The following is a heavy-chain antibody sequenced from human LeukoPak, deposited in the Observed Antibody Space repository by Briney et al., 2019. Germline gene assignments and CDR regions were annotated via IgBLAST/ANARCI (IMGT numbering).Heavy chain of an antibody. Sequence: GGSLRLSCAASGFTFSSYWMHWARQAPGKGLVWVSRINSDGSSTSYADSVKGRFTISRDNAKNTLYLQMNSLRAEDTAVYYCARDGAGYSFDYWGQGTLVTVSS. D-gene: IGHD5-24*01. CDR2: INSDGSST. V-gene: IGHV3-74*01. CDR3: ARDGAGYSFDY. CDR1: GFTFSSYW. J-gene: IGHJ4*02.